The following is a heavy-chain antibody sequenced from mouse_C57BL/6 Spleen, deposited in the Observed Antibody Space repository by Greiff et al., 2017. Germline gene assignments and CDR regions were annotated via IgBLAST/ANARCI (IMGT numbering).Heavy chain of an antibody. Sequence: VKLQESGAELVKPGASVKISCKASGYAFSSYWMNWVKQRPGKGLEWIGQIYPGDGDTNYNGKFKGKATLTADKSSSTAYMQLSSLTSEDSAVYFCARGDLATVVADWYVDVWGTGTTVTVSS. CDR2: IYPGDGDT. J-gene: IGHJ1*03. CDR3: ARGDLATVVADWYVDV. D-gene: IGHD1-1*01. V-gene: IGHV1-80*01. CDR1: GYAFSSYW.